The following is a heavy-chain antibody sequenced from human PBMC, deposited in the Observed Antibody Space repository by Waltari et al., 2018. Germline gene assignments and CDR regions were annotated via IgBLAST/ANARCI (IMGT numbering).Heavy chain of an antibody. Sequence: QVQLVESGGGVVQPGRSLRLSCAASGFTFSSYGMHWVRQAPGKGLEWVAVIWYDGSNKYYADSVKGRFTISRDNSKNTLYLQMNSLRAEDTAMYYCAKIQYSSGWYSFDYWGQGTLVTVSS. CDR2: IWYDGSNK. V-gene: IGHV3-30*18. J-gene: IGHJ4*02. CDR1: GFTFSSYG. CDR3: AKIQYSSGWYSFDY. D-gene: IGHD6-19*01.